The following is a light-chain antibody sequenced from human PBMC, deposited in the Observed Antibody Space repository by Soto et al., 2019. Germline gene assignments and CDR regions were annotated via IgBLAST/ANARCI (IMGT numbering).Light chain of an antibody. V-gene: IGKV3-11*01. CDR2: DAS. J-gene: IGKJ4*01. Sequence: EIVLTQSPATLSLSPGERATLSCRASQSVDNYLAWYQQRPGQAPRLLIYDASNRASGIPARFSGSGSGTDFTLTISSLEPEDFAVYYCQQRSTGPPLSFGVGTKGDIK. CDR1: QSVDNY. CDR3: QQRSTGPPLS.